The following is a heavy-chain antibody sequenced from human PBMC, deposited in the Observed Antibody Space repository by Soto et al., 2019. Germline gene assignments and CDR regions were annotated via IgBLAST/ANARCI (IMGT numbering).Heavy chain of an antibody. CDR2: LNPNSGDT. J-gene: IGHJ4*02. CDR3: ATSGGGWYLY. D-gene: IGHD6-19*01. V-gene: IGHV1-8*01. Sequence: QVQLVQSRAEVKKPGASVKVSCKASGYTFSSYDINWVRQAIGQGVEWMGWLNPNSGDTGYAQKFQGRVTLIRNTSINTSYIELSSLTSDDTAVYYCATSGGGWYLYWGQGTLVTVSS. CDR1: GYTFSSYD.